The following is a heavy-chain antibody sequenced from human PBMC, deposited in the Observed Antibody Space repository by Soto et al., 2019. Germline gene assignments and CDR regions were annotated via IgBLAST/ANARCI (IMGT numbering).Heavy chain of an antibody. CDR2: IYYSGGT. J-gene: IGHJ5*02. Sequence: SETLSLTCTVSGGSISSGDYYWSWIRQPPGKGLEWIGYIYYSGGTYYNPSLKSRVTISVDTSKNQFSLKLSSVTAADTAVYYCASNAGYDSPWFDPWGQGTLVTVSS. D-gene: IGHD3-22*01. V-gene: IGHV4-30-4*01. CDR1: GGSISSGDYY. CDR3: ASNAGYDSPWFDP.